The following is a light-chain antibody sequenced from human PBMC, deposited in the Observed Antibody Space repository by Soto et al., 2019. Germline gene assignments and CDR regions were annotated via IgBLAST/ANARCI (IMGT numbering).Light chain of an antibody. J-gene: IGKJ4*01. Sequence: DIQXTHAPDSLATAIGERVTSTCRASKSIRSYLNWYQQKKGKAXKXXXYAASSLKSGVPSRLSGSGSATDFNINISILPPQDSATYYCQKCYCIRQAFGAGTKV. CDR2: AAS. V-gene: IGKV1-39*01. CDR3: QKCYCIRQA. CDR1: KSIRSY.